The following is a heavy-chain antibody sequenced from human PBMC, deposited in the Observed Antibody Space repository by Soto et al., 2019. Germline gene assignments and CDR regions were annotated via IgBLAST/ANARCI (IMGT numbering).Heavy chain of an antibody. CDR3: AKDFGSEARGYYYGMDV. J-gene: IGHJ6*02. CDR2: ISYDGSNK. D-gene: IGHD3-16*01. V-gene: IGHV3-30*18. Sequence: GGSLRLSCAASGFTFSSYGMHWVRQAPGKGLEWVAVISYDGSNKYYADSVKGRFTISRDNSKNTLYLQMNSLRAEDTAVYYCAKDFGSEARGYYYGMDVWGQGTTVTVSS. CDR1: GFTFSSYG.